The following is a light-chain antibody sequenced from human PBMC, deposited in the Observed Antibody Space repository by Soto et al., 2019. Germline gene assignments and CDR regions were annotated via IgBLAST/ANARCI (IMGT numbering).Light chain of an antibody. CDR3: MQGTYCPWT. V-gene: IGKV2-30*01. Sequence: DAVMTQSPLSLPVTLGQPASISCRSSQSLVYSDGDTYLNWFQQRPGQSPRRLIYKVSNRDSGVPDRFSGSGSGTDFTLKISRVEVEYVGVYHWMQGTYCPWTSGQVTTADI. CDR2: KVS. J-gene: IGKJ1*01. CDR1: QSLVYSDGDTY.